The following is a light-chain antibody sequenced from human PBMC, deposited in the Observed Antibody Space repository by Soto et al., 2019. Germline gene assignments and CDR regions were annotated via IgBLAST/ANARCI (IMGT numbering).Light chain of an antibody. CDR3: QQRSNWPLT. CDR2: DAS. Sequence: EIVMTQSPATLSVSPGERAPLSCRARQSVSSNFLAWSQQKPGQAPRLLIYDASKRATGIPARFSGSGSGTDFTLTISSLEPEDFAVYYCQQRSNWPLTFGGGTKVDIK. CDR1: QSVSSN. J-gene: IGKJ4*01. V-gene: IGKV3-11*01.